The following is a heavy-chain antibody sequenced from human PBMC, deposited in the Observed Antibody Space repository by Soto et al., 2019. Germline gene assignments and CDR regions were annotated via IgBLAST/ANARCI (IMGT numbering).Heavy chain of an antibody. V-gene: IGHV4-59*01. CDR3: ARCTYYYDSSGYYYFDY. CDR1: GGSISSYY. Sequence: PSETLSLTCTVSGGSISSYYWSWIRQPPGKGLEWIGYIYYSGSTNYNPSLKSRVTISVDTSKNQFSLKLSSVTAADTAVYYCARCTYYYDSSGYYYFDYWGQGTLVTVSS. J-gene: IGHJ4*02. D-gene: IGHD3-22*01. CDR2: IYYSGST.